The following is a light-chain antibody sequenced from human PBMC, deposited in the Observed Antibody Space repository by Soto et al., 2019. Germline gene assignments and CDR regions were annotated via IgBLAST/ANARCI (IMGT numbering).Light chain of an antibody. Sequence: DIQMTQSPFSLPASVGDRVNITCRASQSISSYLNWYQHKPGRAPSLLIHGASSLQGGVPSRFSGSGSGTDFTLTISSLHPEDFTTYYCQQTYSAPLTFGGGTRVEF. J-gene: IGKJ4*01. V-gene: IGKV1-39*01. CDR3: QQTYSAPLT. CDR2: GAS. CDR1: QSISSY.